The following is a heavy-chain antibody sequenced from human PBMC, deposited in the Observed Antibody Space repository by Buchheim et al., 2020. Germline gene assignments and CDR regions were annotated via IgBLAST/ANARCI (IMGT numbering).Heavy chain of an antibody. D-gene: IGHD2/OR15-2a*01. CDR1: GFSFSRYQ. V-gene: IGHV3-7*01. Sequence: EVQLVESGGALVQPGESLRLSCAASGFSFSRYQMNWVRQPPGTGLEWVAHTTQDGSDIFYLDPVQGRFAISRDNAEESLFLQMNNLRAEDTAVYYCVRMTFTTDFDLWGHGTL. CDR2: TTQDGSDI. CDR3: VRMTFTTDFDL. J-gene: IGHJ4*01.